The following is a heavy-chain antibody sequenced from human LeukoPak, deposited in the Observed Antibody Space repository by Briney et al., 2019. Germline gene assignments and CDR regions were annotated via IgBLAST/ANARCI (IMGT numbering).Heavy chain of an antibody. J-gene: IGHJ1*01. Sequence: SETLSLTCTVSGGSISSSSYYWSWIRQPAGKGLEWIGRIYTSGSTNYNPSLKSRVTMSVDTSKNQFSLKLSSVTAADTAVYYCARARVARGYFQHWGQGTLVTVSS. CDR1: GGSISSSSYY. CDR3: ARARVARGYFQH. D-gene: IGHD3-3*01. CDR2: IYTSGST. V-gene: IGHV4-61*02.